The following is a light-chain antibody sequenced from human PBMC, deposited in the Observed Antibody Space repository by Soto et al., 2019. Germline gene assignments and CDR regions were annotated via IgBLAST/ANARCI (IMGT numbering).Light chain of an antibody. V-gene: IGLV1-40*01. CDR2: GNS. CDR3: QSYASIRSGVG. CDR1: SSDVGGGCD. J-gene: IGLJ2*01. Sequence: QSVLTQPPSVSGAPGQRVTISCTGSSSDVGGGCDVHWFQQLPGKAPKLLIYGNSNRPSGVPDLFSGSKSGSPASLPITGFQAADEAEDHSQSYASIRSGVGFGGGTKLTVL.